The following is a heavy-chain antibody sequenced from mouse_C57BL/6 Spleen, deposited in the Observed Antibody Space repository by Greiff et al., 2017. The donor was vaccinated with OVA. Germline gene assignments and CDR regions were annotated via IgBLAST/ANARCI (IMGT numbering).Heavy chain of an antibody. D-gene: IGHD3-2*02. CDR3: ARGQLSLGFAY. CDR2: IDPSDSYT. Sequence: QVQLQQSGAELVKPGASVKLSCKASGYTFTSYWMQWVKQRPGQGLEWIGEIDPSDSYTNYNQKFKGKATLTVDTSSSTAYMQLSSLTSEDSAVYYCARGQLSLGFAYWGQGTLVTVSA. J-gene: IGHJ3*01. CDR1: GYTFTSYW. V-gene: IGHV1-50*01.